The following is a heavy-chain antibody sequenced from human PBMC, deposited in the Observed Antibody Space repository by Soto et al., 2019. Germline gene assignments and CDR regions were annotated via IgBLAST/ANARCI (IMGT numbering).Heavy chain of an antibody. CDR3: VIVGRTS. V-gene: IGHV3-72*01. J-gene: IGHJ3*01. D-gene: IGHD3-3*01. Sequence: EVQVVESGGGLVQPGGSRRLSCAVSGLTFSDYYFDWFRQSPGKGLEWVGRSKNKANGYTMEYAASVKGRFTISRDDSKNSVFLQMSSLRTEDTAVYYCVIVGRTSWGHGTTVTVPS. CDR1: GLTFSDYY. CDR2: SKNKANGYTM.